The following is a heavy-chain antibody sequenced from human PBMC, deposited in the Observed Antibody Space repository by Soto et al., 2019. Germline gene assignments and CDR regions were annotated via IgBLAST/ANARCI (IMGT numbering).Heavy chain of an antibody. CDR3: ARLSALVLTASYSLES. V-gene: IGHV2-26*01. CDR2: ILSNDVK. CDR1: GGSISSYYW. D-gene: IGHD2-21*02. Sequence: ETLSLTCTVSGGSISSYYWSWIRQPPGKALEWLAHILSNDVKSYSTALSDRLTVSKDTSNSQVALTLTDVDPEDTATYYCARLSALVLTASYSLESWGQGTLVTVSS. J-gene: IGHJ4*02.